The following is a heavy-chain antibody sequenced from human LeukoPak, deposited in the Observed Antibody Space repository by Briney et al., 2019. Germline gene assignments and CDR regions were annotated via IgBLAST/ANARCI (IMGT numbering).Heavy chain of an antibody. D-gene: IGHD3-16*02. CDR1: GYTFTSYY. CDR3: ARDRLRLGELSLYYAFDI. V-gene: IGHV1-2*02. Sequence: GASVKVSCKASGYTFTSYYMHWVRQAPGQGLEWMGWINPNSGGTNYAQKFQGRVTMTRDTSISTAYMELSRLRSDDTAVYYCARDRLRLGELSLYYAFDIWGQGTMVTVSS. CDR2: INPNSGGT. J-gene: IGHJ3*02.